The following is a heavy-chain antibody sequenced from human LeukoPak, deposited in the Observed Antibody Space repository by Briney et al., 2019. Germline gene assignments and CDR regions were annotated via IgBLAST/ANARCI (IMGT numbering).Heavy chain of an antibody. Sequence: SETLSLTCAVYGGSFSGYYWSWIRQPPGKGLEWIGEINHSGSTNYNPSLKSRVTISVDTSKNQFSLKLSSVTAADTAVYYCARKGYSSSWYSFNYYYYYMDVWGKGTTVTVSS. CDR2: INHSGST. CDR1: GGSFSGYY. CDR3: ARKGYSSSWYSFNYYYYYMDV. D-gene: IGHD6-13*01. V-gene: IGHV4-34*01. J-gene: IGHJ6*03.